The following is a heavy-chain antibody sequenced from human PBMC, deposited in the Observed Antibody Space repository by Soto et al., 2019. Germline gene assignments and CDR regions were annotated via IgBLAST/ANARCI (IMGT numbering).Heavy chain of an antibody. CDR1: GFTFKTYA. D-gene: IGHD2-2*01. CDR2: INPSGDTT. J-gene: IGHJ4*02. CDR3: ANGANYHGLLDY. Sequence: EVQLLESGGGLVQPGGSLRLSCAASGFTFKTYAMSWVRQAPGQGLEWVSTINPSGDTTYSPDSVKGRFTISRDNSKDPLYVQRHSLRADDTAVYYCANGANYHGLLDYWGQGTLVTVSS. V-gene: IGHV3-23*01.